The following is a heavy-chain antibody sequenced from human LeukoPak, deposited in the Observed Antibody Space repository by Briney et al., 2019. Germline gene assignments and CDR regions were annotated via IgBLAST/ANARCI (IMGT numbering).Heavy chain of an antibody. CDR3: ARRPSRYYYGSGSPSDY. Sequence: SETLSLACTVSGGSISSYYWSWIRQPPGKGLEWIECIYTSGSTNYNPSLKSRVTMSVDTSKNQFSLKLSSVTAADTAVYYCARRPSRYYYGSGSPSDYWGQGTLVTVSS. V-gene: IGHV4-4*07. D-gene: IGHD3-10*01. CDR1: GGSISSYY. CDR2: IYTSGST. J-gene: IGHJ4*02.